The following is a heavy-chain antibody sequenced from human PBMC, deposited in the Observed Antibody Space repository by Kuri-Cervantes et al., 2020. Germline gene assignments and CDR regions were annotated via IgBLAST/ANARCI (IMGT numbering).Heavy chain of an antibody. D-gene: IGHD3-10*01. CDR1: GFTFSSHA. Sequence: GGSLRLSCAASGFTFSSHAMHWVRQAPGKGLEWVAVTSYDGSNKYYADSVKGRFTISRDNSKNTLYLQMNSLRAEDTAVYYCARGGLWFGELFLYYYYGMDVWGQGTTVTVSS. J-gene: IGHJ6*02. CDR3: ARGGLWFGELFLYYYYGMDV. CDR2: TSYDGSNK. V-gene: IGHV3-30-3*01.